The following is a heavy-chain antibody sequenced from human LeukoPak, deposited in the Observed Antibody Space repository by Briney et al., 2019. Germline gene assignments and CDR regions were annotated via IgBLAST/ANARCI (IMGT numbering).Heavy chain of an antibody. Sequence: PSETLSLTCTVSGGSISSYYWGWIRQPPGKGLEWIGSIYYSGSTYYNPSLKSRVTISVDTSKNQFSLKLSSVTAADTAVYYCARVPGTTYNDFDYWGQGTLVTVSS. CDR3: ARVPGTTYNDFDY. D-gene: IGHD1-7*01. V-gene: IGHV4-39*07. CDR2: IYYSGST. CDR1: GGSISSYY. J-gene: IGHJ4*02.